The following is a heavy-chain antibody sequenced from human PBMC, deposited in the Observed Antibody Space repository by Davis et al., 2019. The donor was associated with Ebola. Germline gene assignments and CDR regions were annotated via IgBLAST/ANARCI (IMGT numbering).Heavy chain of an antibody. V-gene: IGHV3-33*01. J-gene: IGHJ4*02. Sequence: PGGSLRLSCEASGFTFSIYGMHWVRQAPGKGLEWVAVLWYEGNNKYYADSVKGRFTISRDNSKNTLFLQMNSMRAEDTAVYYCARDYWGSGDYWGQGTLVTVSS. D-gene: IGHD7-27*01. CDR3: ARDYWGSGDY. CDR1: GFTFSIYG. CDR2: LWYEGNNK.